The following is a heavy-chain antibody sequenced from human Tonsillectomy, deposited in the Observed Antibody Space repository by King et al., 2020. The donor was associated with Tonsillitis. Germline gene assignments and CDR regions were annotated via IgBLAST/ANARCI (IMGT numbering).Heavy chain of an antibody. V-gene: IGHV3-30*18. CDR1: GFTFTAYA. Sequence: VQLVESGGGVTQPGSSLTLSCAASGFTFTAYALNWVRKAPGKGLEWVAFVSHDGDDTYYAESVRGRFTISRSNSRETISLRMNSLRVEDTVVYYCVKSFGEYYYFGSGTNFFEFWGQGTLVTVSS. J-gene: IGHJ4*02. CDR3: VKSFGEYYYFGSGTNFFEF. D-gene: IGHD3-10*01. CDR2: VSHDGDDT.